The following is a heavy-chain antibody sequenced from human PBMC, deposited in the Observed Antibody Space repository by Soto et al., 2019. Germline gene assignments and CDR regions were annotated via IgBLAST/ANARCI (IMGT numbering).Heavy chain of an antibody. CDR1: GGSFSGYY. D-gene: IGHD3-16*01. CDR3: ARGRLRKFDP. Sequence: SETLSLTCAVYGGSFSGYYWSWIRQPPGKGLEWIGEINHSGSTNYNPSLKSRVTISVDTSKNQFPLKLSSVTAADTAVYYCARGRLRKFDPWGQGTLVTVSS. CDR2: INHSGST. J-gene: IGHJ5*02. V-gene: IGHV4-34*01.